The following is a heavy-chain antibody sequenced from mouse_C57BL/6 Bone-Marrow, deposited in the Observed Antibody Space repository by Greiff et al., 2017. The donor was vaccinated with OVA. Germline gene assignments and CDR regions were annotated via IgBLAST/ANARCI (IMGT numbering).Heavy chain of an antibody. J-gene: IGHJ1*03. CDR1: GYTFTSYT. V-gene: IGHV1-4*01. CDR2: INPSSGYT. CDR3: ARVVATTDWYFDV. Sequence: LEESGAELARPGASVKMSCKASGYTFTSYTMHWVKQRPGQGLEWIGYINPSSGYTKYNQKFKDKATLTADKSSSTAYMQLSSLTSEDSAVYYCARVVATTDWYFDVWGTGTTVTVSS. D-gene: IGHD1-1*01.